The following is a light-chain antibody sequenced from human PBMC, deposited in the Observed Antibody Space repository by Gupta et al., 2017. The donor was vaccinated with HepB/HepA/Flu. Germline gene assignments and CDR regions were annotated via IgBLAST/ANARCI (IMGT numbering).Light chain of an antibody. CDR3: QHRLNWPIT. V-gene: IGKV3-11*01. J-gene: IGKJ4*01. CDR2: DAS. CDR1: QSIVSY. Sequence: EVVLTQSPVTLSLSPGERATLSCRASQSIVSYLAWYQQKPGQAPRLLIYDASNRATDIPARFTGSGSGTDFTLTISSLEPEDFAVYYCQHRLNWPITFGGGTKVEIK.